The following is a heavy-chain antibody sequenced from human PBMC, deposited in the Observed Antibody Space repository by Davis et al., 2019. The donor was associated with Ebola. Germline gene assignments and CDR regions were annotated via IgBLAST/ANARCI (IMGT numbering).Heavy chain of an antibody. CDR3: ARDVHWFDP. Sequence: MPSETLSLTCAVYGGSFSGYYWSWIRQPPGKGLEWIGEINHSGSTNYNPSLKSRVTISVDTSKNQFSLKLSSVTAADTAVYYCARDVHWFDPWGQGTLVTVSS. CDR1: GGSFSGYY. V-gene: IGHV4-34*01. CDR2: INHSGST. J-gene: IGHJ5*02.